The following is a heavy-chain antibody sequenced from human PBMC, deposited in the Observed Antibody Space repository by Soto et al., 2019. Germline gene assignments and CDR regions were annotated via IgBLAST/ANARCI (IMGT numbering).Heavy chain of an antibody. CDR1: GGSISSGGYY. J-gene: IGHJ1*01. D-gene: IGHD3-22*01. Sequence: SETLSLTCTVSGGSISSGGYYWSWIRQHPGKGLEWIGYIYYSGSTYYNPSLKSRVTISVDTSKNQFSLKLSSVTATDTSVYYCASRYYDSSGYYLEYFQHWGQGTLVTVSS. CDR2: IYYSGST. CDR3: ASRYYDSSGYYLEYFQH. V-gene: IGHV4-31*03.